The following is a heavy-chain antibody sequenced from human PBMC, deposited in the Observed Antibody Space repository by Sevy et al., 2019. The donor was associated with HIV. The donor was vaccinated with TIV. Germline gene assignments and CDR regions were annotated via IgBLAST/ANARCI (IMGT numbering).Heavy chain of an antibody. CDR2: ISFSGGST. V-gene: IGHV3-23*01. D-gene: IGHD3-3*01. CDR1: GFTFSTYA. Sequence: GGSLRLSCAASGFTFSTYAMTWVRQAPGRGLEWVSVISFSGGSTYYADSVKGRFTISKDSSKNTLYLQMNSLRAEDTAVYYCAKDRVSGAYYTGDFDYWGQGTLVTVSS. J-gene: IGHJ4*02. CDR3: AKDRVSGAYYTGDFDY.